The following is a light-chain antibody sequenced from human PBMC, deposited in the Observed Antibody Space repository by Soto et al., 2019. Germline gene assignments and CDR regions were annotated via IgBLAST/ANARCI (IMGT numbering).Light chain of an antibody. CDR2: KAS. Sequence: DIQMTQSPSTLSASVGDRVTITCRASQSIGDWLAWYQQKPGKAPNLLIYKASSLESGVPSRFSGSGSGTEFTVTISSLQPEDFATYYCQQFNSYPWTFXQGTKLDIK. CDR3: QQFNSYPWT. V-gene: IGKV1-5*03. J-gene: IGKJ1*01. CDR1: QSIGDW.